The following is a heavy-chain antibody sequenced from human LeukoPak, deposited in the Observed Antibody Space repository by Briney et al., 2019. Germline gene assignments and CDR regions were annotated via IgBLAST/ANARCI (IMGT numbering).Heavy chain of an antibody. CDR1: GGSFSGYY. Sequence: KPSETLSLTCAVYGGSFSGYYWSWIRQPPGKGLEWIGEINHSGSTNYNPSLKSRVTISVDTSKNQFTLKLNPVTAADTAVYYCARVRAAAGTSWFDPWGQGTLVTASS. CDR2: INHSGST. V-gene: IGHV4-34*01. D-gene: IGHD6-13*01. CDR3: ARVRAAAGTSWFDP. J-gene: IGHJ5*02.